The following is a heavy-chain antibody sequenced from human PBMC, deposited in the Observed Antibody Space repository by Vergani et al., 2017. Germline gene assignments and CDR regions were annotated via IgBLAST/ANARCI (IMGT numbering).Heavy chain of an antibody. D-gene: IGHD5-18*01. CDR3: ARVGPWLLPLYSYYYYYYMDV. V-gene: IGHV4-34*01. Sequence: QVQLQQWGAGLLKPSETLSLTCAVYGGSFSGYYWSWIRQPPGKGLEWFGEINHSGSTNYNPSPKSRVTISVDTSKNQFSLKLSSVTAADTAVYYCARVGPWLLPLYSYYYYYYMDVWGKGTTVTVSS. J-gene: IGHJ6*03. CDR1: GGSFSGYY. CDR2: INHSGST.